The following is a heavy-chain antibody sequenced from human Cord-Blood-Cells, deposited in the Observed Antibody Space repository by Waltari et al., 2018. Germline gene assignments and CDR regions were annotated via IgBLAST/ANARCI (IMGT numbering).Heavy chain of an antibody. J-gene: IGHJ4*02. D-gene: IGHD3-3*01. V-gene: IGHV4-34*01. CDR2: INHSGST. Sequence: QVQLQQWGAGLLKPSETLSLTCAVYGGSFSGYSWSWIRQPPWKGLEWVEEINHSGSTNYNPSLKSRVTISVDTSKNQFSRKLSSVTAADTAVYYCARATTYYDFWSGRYYFDYWGQGTLVTVSS. CDR3: ARATTYYDFWSGRYYFDY. CDR1: GGSFSGYS.